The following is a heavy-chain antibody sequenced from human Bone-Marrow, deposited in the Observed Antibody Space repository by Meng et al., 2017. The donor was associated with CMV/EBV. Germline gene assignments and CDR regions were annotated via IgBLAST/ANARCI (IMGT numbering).Heavy chain of an antibody. CDR3: ASDLAVAGRGAYHPPGDPYYYCGMDV. D-gene: IGHD6-19*01. CDR2: IIPIFGTA. J-gene: IGHJ6*02. CDR1: GGTLSSYA. V-gene: IGHV1-69*05. Sequence: SVKDSCKASGGTLSSYAISWVRQAPGQGLEWMGGIIPIFGTANYAQRFQGRVTITTDESTSTSYMELSSLSSEDTAVYYWASDLAVAGRGAYHPPGDPYYYCGMDVWGQGTTVTVSS.